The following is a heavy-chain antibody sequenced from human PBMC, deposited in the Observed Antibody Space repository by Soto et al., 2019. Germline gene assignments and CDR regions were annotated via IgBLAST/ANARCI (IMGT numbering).Heavy chain of an antibody. Sequence: QVQLVQSGAEEKKPGASVKVSCKASGYTFTSYAMHWVRQAPGQRLEWMGWINAGNGNTKYSQKFQGRVTITRDTSASTAYMELSSLGSEDTAVYYCASSATTADYYYGMDVWGQGTTVTVSS. CDR3: ASSATTADYYYGMDV. CDR2: INAGNGNT. D-gene: IGHD1-26*01. V-gene: IGHV1-3*05. J-gene: IGHJ6*02. CDR1: GYTFTSYA.